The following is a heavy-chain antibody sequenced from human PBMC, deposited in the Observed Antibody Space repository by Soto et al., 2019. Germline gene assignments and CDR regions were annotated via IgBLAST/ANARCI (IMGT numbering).Heavy chain of an antibody. Sequence: SATLSLTCTVSGGSVTNSSYYWGWIRQSPGKGLEWIGSVYYRGRSYSKSSVKSRVTISVDTSKNRFSLSLNSVTASDTAVYFCVSQRTNVPTQAYFDYWGPGALVTVSS. CDR1: GGSVTNSSYY. J-gene: IGHJ4*02. V-gene: IGHV4-39*01. CDR3: VSQRTNVPTQAYFDY. CDR2: VYYRGRS. D-gene: IGHD2-8*01.